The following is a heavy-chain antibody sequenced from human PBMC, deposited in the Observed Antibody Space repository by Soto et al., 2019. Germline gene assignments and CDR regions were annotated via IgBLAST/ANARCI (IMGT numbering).Heavy chain of an antibody. CDR1: GYSFTSCF. J-gene: IGHJ5*02. Sequence: EALKISCKGSGYSFTSCFISWVRQMPGKGLEWMGRIDPSDSYTNYSPSFQGHVTISADKSISTAYLQWSSLKASDTAMYYCARHESSWLDPWGQGTLVTVSS. CDR2: IDPSDSYT. V-gene: IGHV5-10-1*01. CDR3: ARHESSWLDP.